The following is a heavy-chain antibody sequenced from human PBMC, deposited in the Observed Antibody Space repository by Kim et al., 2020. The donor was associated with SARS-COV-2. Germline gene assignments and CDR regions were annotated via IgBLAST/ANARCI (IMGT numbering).Heavy chain of an antibody. Sequence: NYNPSSKSRVTISVDTSKNQFSLKLSSVTAADTAVYYCARVEGADAFDIWGQGTMVTVSS. CDR3: ARVEGADAFDI. V-gene: IGHV4-59*01. J-gene: IGHJ3*02. D-gene: IGHD1-26*01.